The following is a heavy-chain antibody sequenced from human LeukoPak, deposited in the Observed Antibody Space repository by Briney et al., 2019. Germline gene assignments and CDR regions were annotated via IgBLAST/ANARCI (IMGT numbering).Heavy chain of an antibody. V-gene: IGHV5-51*01. CDR1: GYDFTNYW. D-gene: IGHD5-12*01. Sequence: GESLKISCKGSGYDFTNYWIGWVRQMPGQGLEWMGIIHPGDSDTRYSPSFQGQVTISVDRSVTTAYLQWNSLKASDTAIYFCAGLPHRYFCFWGQGTLVTVSS. CDR2: IHPGDSDT. J-gene: IGHJ4*02. CDR3: AGLPHRYFCF.